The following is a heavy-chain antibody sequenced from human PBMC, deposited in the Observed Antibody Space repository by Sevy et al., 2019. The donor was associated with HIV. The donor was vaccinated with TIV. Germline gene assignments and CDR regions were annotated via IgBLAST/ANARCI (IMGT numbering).Heavy chain of an antibody. Sequence: ASVKVSCKASGYTFTSYDINWVRQATGQGLEWMGWMNPNSGNTGYAQKFQGRVTMTRNTSISTAYMGLSSLRSEDTAVYYCARGPRGVIITPYGMDVWGQGTTVTVSS. CDR3: ARGPRGVIITPYGMDV. D-gene: IGHD3-10*01. CDR2: MNPNSGNT. J-gene: IGHJ6*02. CDR1: GYTFTSYD. V-gene: IGHV1-8*01.